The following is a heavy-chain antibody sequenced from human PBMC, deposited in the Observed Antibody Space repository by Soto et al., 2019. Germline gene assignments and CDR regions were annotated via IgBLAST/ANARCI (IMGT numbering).Heavy chain of an antibody. V-gene: IGHV3-30*18. D-gene: IGHD3-22*01. CDR1: GFTFSSYG. CDR3: AKKGYYYDSSGYLGDYYYYGIDV. Sequence: QVQLVESGGGVVQPGRSLRLSCAASGFTFSSYGMPWVRQAPGKGLEWVAVISYDGSNKYYADSVKGRFTISRDNSKNTLYLQMNSLRAEDTAVYYCAKKGYYYDSSGYLGDYYYYGIDVWGQGTTVTVSS. J-gene: IGHJ6*02. CDR2: ISYDGSNK.